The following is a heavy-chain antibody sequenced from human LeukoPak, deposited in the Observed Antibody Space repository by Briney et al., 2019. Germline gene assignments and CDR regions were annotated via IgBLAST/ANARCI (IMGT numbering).Heavy chain of an antibody. D-gene: IGHD2-15*01. Sequence: GGSLRLSCAASGFTFNNHDMHWVRQAPGKGLEWVAGISYDGRNKCYADSVKGRFTISRDNSKNTLNLQMNSLRTEDTAVYYCAKPRDIDSWAFDVWGQGTMVTVS. CDR1: GFTFNNHD. V-gene: IGHV3-30*18. J-gene: IGHJ3*01. CDR2: ISYDGRNK. CDR3: AKPRDIDSWAFDV.